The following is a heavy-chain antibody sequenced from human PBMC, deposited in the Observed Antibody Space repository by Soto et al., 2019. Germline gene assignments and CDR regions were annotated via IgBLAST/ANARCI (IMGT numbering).Heavy chain of an antibody. CDR3: ARGGIVVVPAAMTGDYYYGMDV. CDR1: GYTFTSYS. J-gene: IGHJ6*02. CDR2: INAGNGNT. V-gene: IGHV1-3*01. Sequence: ASAKASCRASGYTFTSYSMNWVRQSPGHSVERMGWINAGNGNTKYSQKFQGRVTITRDTSAITAYMELSSLRSEDTAVYYGARGGIVVVPAAMTGDYYYGMDVWGQGTTVTVSS. D-gene: IGHD2-2*01.